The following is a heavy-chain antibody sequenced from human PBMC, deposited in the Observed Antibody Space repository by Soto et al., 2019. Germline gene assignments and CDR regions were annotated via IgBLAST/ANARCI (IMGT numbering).Heavy chain of an antibody. D-gene: IGHD2-21*01. J-gene: IGHJ4*02. CDR3: AKDYGGDPLDY. Sequence: GSLRLSCAASGFTFSRYAMSWVRQAPGKGLEWVSVNSGSGGSTSYADSVKGRFTISRDNSKNTLYLQMNNLRAEDTAVYYCAKDYGGDPLDYWGQGTLVTVSS. CDR2: NSGSGGST. V-gene: IGHV3-23*01. CDR1: GFTFSRYA.